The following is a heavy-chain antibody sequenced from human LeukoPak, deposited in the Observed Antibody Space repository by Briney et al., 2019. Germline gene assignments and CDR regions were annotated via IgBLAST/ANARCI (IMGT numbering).Heavy chain of an antibody. D-gene: IGHD2-2*01. CDR3: ARGLGIAAMSYFDY. Sequence: SVKVSCKASGGTCSSYAISWVRQVPGQGLEWMGGIIPIFGTANYAQKFQGRVTITADESTSTAYMELSSLRSEDTAVYYCARGLGIAAMSYFDYWGQGTLVTVSS. CDR1: GGTCSSYA. CDR2: IIPIFGTA. V-gene: IGHV1-69*13. J-gene: IGHJ4*02.